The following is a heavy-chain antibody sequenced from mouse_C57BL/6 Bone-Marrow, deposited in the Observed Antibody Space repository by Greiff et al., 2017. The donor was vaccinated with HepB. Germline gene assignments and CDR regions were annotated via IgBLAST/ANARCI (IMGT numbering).Heavy chain of an antibody. V-gene: IGHV1-81*01. CDR1: GYTFTSYG. CDR2: IYPRSGNT. CDR3: ARGGYWYFDV. J-gene: IGHJ1*03. Sequence: VQLQQSGAELARPGASVKLSCKASGYTFTSYGISWVKQRTGQGLEWIGEIYPRSGNTYYNEKFKGKATLTADKSSSTAYMDLRSLTSEDSAVYFCARGGYWYFDVWGTGTTVTVSS.